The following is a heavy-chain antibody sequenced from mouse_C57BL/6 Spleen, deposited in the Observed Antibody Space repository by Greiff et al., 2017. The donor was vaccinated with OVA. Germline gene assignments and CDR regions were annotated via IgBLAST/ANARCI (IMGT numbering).Heavy chain of an antibody. Sequence: QVQLQQSGAELMKPGASVKLSCKAPGYTFTGYWIEWVKQRPGHGLEWIGEILPGSGSTTYNEKFKGKATFTADTSSNTAYMQLSSLTTEDSAIYYCARWGSLYAMDYWGQGTSVTVSS. CDR3: ARWGSLYAMDY. D-gene: IGHD6-2*01. V-gene: IGHV1-9*01. J-gene: IGHJ4*01. CDR2: ILPGSGST. CDR1: GYTFTGYW.